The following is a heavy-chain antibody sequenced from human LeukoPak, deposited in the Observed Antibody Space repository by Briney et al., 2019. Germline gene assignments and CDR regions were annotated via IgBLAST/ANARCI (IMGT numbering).Heavy chain of an antibody. CDR1: GYRLTNYW. Sequence: GESLKISCKGSGYRLTNYWIGWVRQMPGKGLEWMGIIYPGDSETRYSPSFQGQVTISADKSISTAYLQWSSLKASDTAMYYCARQVVVGDGYYYYYYYMDVWGKGTTVTISS. CDR2: IYPGDSET. D-gene: IGHD5-24*01. CDR3: ARQVVVGDGYYYYYYYMDV. J-gene: IGHJ6*03. V-gene: IGHV5-51*01.